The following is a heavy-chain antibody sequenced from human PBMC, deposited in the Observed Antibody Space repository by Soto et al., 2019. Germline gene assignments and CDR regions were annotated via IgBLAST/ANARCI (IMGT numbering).Heavy chain of an antibody. CDR3: AHVYGGYDHFDY. CDR2: IYWDDDK. CDR1: GFSLSTSGVG. D-gene: IGHD5-12*01. V-gene: IGHV2-5*02. Sequence: QITLKESGPTLVKPTQTLTLTCTFSGFSLSTSGVGVGWIRQPPGKALEWLALIYWDDDKRYSPSLKSRPTITTATSKNQVVLTMTTMDPVDTATYYCAHVYGGYDHFDYWGQGTLVTVSS. J-gene: IGHJ4*02.